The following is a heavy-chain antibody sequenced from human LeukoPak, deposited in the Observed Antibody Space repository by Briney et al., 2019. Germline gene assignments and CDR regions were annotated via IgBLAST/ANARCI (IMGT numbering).Heavy chain of an antibody. V-gene: IGHV1-24*01. J-gene: IGHJ5*02. CDR2: FDPEDGET. CDR3: ATASSSGYYKWFDP. Sequence: GASVKVSCKVSGYTLTELSVHWVRQAPGKGLEWMGGFDPEDGETIYAQKFQGRVTMTEDTSTDTAYMELSSLRSEDTAMYYCATASSSGYYKWFDPWGQGTLVTVSS. D-gene: IGHD3-22*01. CDR1: GYTLTELS.